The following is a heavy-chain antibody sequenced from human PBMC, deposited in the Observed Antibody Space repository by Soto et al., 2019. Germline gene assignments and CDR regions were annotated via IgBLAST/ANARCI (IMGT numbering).Heavy chain of an antibody. CDR2: IDPSDSYT. D-gene: IGHD2-2*01. Sequence: EVQLVQSGAEVKKPGESLRISCKGSGYSFTSYWISWVRQMPGKGLEWMGRIDPSDSYTNYSPSFQGHVTISADKSISTAYLQWSSLKASATAMYYCARQDIVVVPAASYYYGMDVWGQGTTVTVSS. J-gene: IGHJ6*02. CDR3: ARQDIVVVPAASYYYGMDV. CDR1: GYSFTSYW. V-gene: IGHV5-10-1*01.